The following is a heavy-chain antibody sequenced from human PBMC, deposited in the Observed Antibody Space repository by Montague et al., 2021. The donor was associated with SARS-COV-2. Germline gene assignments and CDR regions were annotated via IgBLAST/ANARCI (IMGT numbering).Heavy chain of an antibody. CDR2: IYYSGST. Sequence: SETLSLTCTVSGGSISSSSYYWGWIRQPPGKGLEWIGSIYYSGSTYYNPSLESRVTISVDTSKNQFSLKLGSVTAADTAVYYCARHLVYCSSTSCYEGRFDPWGQGTLVTVSS. CDR3: ARHLVYCSSTSCYEGRFDP. D-gene: IGHD2-2*01. V-gene: IGHV4-39*01. CDR1: GGSISSSSYY. J-gene: IGHJ5*02.